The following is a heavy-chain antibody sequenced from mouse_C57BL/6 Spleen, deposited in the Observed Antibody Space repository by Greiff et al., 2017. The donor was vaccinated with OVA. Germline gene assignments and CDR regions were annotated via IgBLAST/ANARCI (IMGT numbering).Heavy chain of an antibody. V-gene: IGHV1-62-2*01. J-gene: IGHJ3*01. CDR1: GYTFTEYT. D-gene: IGHD2-4*01. CDR2: FYPGSGST. CDR3: AGHEVYDYDVGLIAY. Sequence: VKLMESGAELVKPGASVKLSCKASGYTFTEYTIHWVKQRSGQGLEWIGWFYPGSGSTKYNEKFKDKATLTADKSSSTVYMELSRLTSEDSAVYFCAGHEVYDYDVGLIAYWGQGTLVTVSA.